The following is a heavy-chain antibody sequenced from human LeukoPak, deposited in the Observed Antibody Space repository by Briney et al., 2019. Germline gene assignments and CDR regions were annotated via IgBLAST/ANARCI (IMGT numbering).Heavy chain of an antibody. CDR3: ARVVPAAVAFDY. J-gene: IGHJ4*02. D-gene: IGHD2-2*01. CDR2: INPNSGGT. CDR1: GYTFTGYY. Sequence: ASVKVSCKASGYTFTGYYMYWVRQAPGQGLEWMGWINPNSGGTNYAQKFQGRVTMTRDTSISTAYTELSRLRSDDTAVYYCARVVPAAVAFDYWGQGTLVTVSS. V-gene: IGHV1-2*02.